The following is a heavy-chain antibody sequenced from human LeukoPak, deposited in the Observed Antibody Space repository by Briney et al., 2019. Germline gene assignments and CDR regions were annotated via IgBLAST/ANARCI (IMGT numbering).Heavy chain of an antibody. J-gene: IGHJ4*02. CDR1: GYSISSGYY. CDR3: ASFSGYDQIFDY. D-gene: IGHD3-22*01. V-gene: IGHV4-38-2*02. Sequence: PSETLSLTCTVSGYSISSGYYWGWIRQPPGKGLEWIGSIYYSGSTYYNPSLKSRVTISLDTSKNQFSLKLNSVTAADTAVYYCASFSGYDQIFDYWGQGTLVTVSS. CDR2: IYYSGST.